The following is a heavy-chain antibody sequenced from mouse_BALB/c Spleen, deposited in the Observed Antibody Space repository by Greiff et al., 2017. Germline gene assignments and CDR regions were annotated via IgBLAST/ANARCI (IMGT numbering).Heavy chain of an antibody. CDR1: GFTFSSYA. CDR3: ARGDDYDGLAY. D-gene: IGHD2-4*01. Sequence: EVQRVESGGGLVKPGGSLKLSCAASGFTFSSYAMSWVRQSPEKRLEWVAEISSGGSYTYYPDTVTGRFTISRDNAKNTLYLEMSSLRSEDTAMYYCARGDDYDGLAYWGQGTLVTVSA. V-gene: IGHV5-9-4*01. CDR2: ISSGGSYT. J-gene: IGHJ3*01.